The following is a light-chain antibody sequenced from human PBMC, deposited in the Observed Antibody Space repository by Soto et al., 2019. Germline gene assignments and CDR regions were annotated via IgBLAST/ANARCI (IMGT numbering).Light chain of an antibody. V-gene: IGKV1-13*02. CDR2: DAS. CDR3: QQFNSYLRT. CDR1: QGISSA. J-gene: IGKJ4*01. Sequence: AIQLTQSPSSLSASVGDRVTITCRASQGISSALAWYQQKPGKAPKLLIYDASSLESGVPSRFRGSGSRTDFTLTISSLQPEDFQTYYCQQFNSYLRTFGGGTKVEIK.